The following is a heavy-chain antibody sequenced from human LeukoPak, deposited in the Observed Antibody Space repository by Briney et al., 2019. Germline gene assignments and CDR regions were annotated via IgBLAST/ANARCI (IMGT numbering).Heavy chain of an antibody. D-gene: IGHD3-10*01. CDR2: IYYSGST. Sequence: PSETLSLTCTVSGGSISSGDYYWSWIRQPPGKGLGGIGYIYYSGSTYYNPSLKSRVTISVDTSKNQFPLKLSSVTAADTAVYYCASGAITMVRGVIITADYWGQGTLVTVSS. V-gene: IGHV4-30-4*08. CDR3: ASGAITMVRGVIITADY. J-gene: IGHJ4*02. CDR1: GGSISSGDYY.